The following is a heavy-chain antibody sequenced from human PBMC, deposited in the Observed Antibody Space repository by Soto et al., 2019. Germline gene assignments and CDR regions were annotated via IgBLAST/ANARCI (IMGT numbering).Heavy chain of an antibody. CDR1: NGSISSSISY. CDR2: IYYNRNT. CDR3: ASGLYYDCVWGSYRYGRNWFDP. J-gene: IGHJ5*02. V-gene: IGHV4-39*01. D-gene: IGHD3-16*02. Sequence: SETLSLTCTVSNGSISSSISYWGWIRQPPGGGLAWIGSIYYNRNTYYNPSLKSRATISVDTSKNQFSLKLSSVTAADTAVYYCASGLYYDCVWGSYRYGRNWFDPWGQGTLVTVSS.